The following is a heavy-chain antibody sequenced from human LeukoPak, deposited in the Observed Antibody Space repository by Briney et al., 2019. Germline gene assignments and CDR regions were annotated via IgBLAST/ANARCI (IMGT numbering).Heavy chain of an antibody. CDR3: ARDLQRLYGSRTPGDY. J-gene: IGHJ4*02. CDR2: IYSGGST. CDR1: GFTFSSYA. Sequence: PGRSLRLSCAASGFTFSSYAMSWVRQAPGKGLEWVSVIYSGGSTYYADSVKGRFTISRDNSKNTLYLQMNSLRAEDTAVYYCARDLQRLYGSRTPGDYWGQGTLVTVSS. V-gene: IGHV3-66*01. D-gene: IGHD3-10*01.